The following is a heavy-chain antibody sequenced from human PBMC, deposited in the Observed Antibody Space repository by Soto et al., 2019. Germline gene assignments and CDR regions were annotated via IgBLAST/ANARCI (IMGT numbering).Heavy chain of an antibody. J-gene: IGHJ4*02. V-gene: IGHV1-69*04. CDR1: VGTFSSYT. CDR2: IIPILGIA. Sequence: SVKVSCKASVGTFSSYTISWVLQAPGQGLEWMGRIIPILGIANYAQKFQGRVTITADKSTSTAYMELSSLRSEDTAVYYCAKDRVPRGRDSSSSGVFGGYWGQGTLVT. D-gene: IGHD6-6*01. CDR3: AKDRVPRGRDSSSSGVFGGY.